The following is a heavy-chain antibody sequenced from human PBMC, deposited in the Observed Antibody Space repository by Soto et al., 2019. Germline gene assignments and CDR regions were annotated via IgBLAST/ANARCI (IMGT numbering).Heavy chain of an antibody. Sequence: GGSLRLSCAASGFTFSSYAMHWVRQAPGKGLEWVAVISYDGSNKYYADSVKGRFTISRDNSKNTLYLQMNSLRAEDTAVYYCARMDSSSWYPAFDIWGQGTMVTVSS. CDR2: ISYDGSNK. CDR3: ARMDSSSWYPAFDI. J-gene: IGHJ3*02. V-gene: IGHV3-30-3*01. D-gene: IGHD6-13*01. CDR1: GFTFSSYA.